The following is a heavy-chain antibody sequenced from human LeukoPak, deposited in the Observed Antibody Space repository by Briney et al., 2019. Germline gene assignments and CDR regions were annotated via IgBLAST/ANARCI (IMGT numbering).Heavy chain of an antibody. J-gene: IGHJ4*02. CDR3: ARVGKRARVFDY. Sequence: PSETLSLTCTVSGGSISSYYWSWIRQPPGKGLEWIGYIYYSGSTNYNPSLKSRVIISVDTSKNQFSLKLSSVTAADTAVYYCARVGKRARVFDYWGQGTLVTVSS. CDR1: GGSISSYY. V-gene: IGHV4-59*01. CDR2: IYYSGST.